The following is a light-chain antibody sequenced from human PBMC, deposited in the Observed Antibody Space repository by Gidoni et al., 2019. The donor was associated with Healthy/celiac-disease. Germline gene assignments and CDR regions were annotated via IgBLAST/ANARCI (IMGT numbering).Light chain of an antibody. Sequence: QSALTQPASVSASPGQSITNSCTGTSSDVGGYNYVSCYQHHPGKPPKLMIYDISNRPSGVSNRFSGSKAGNTASLTISGLQAEDEADYYCSAYTSSSTYVFGTGTKVTVL. J-gene: IGLJ1*01. CDR2: DIS. CDR3: SAYTSSSTYV. CDR1: SSDVGGYNY. V-gene: IGLV2-14*03.